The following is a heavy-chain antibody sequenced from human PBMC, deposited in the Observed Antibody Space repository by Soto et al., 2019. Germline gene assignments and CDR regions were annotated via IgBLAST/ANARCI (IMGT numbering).Heavy chain of an antibody. Sequence: PGGSLRLSCAASGFTFSSYGMNWVRQAPGKGLEWVSSISSSSSYIYYADSVKGRFTISRDNAKNSLYLQMNSLRAEDTAVYYSARFYSSSWGYYYYYGMDVWGQGTTVTVSS. CDR3: ARFYSSSWGYYYYYGMDV. CDR1: GFTFSSYG. CDR2: ISSSSSYI. V-gene: IGHV3-21*01. D-gene: IGHD6-13*01. J-gene: IGHJ6*02.